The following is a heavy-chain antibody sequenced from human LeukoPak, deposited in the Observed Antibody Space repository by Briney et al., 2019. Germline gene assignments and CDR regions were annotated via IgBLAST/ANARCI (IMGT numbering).Heavy chain of an antibody. CDR3: ARDTHYDILTGQIYYYMDV. Sequence: PGGSLRLSCAASGFTLSNYNMNWVRQAPGKGLEWVSYISSSGSTIYYADSVKGRFTISRDNAKNSLYLQMNSLRAEDTAVYYCARDTHYDILTGQIYYYMDVWGKGTTVTISS. CDR1: GFTLSNYN. V-gene: IGHV3-48*04. CDR2: ISSSGSTI. J-gene: IGHJ6*03. D-gene: IGHD3-9*01.